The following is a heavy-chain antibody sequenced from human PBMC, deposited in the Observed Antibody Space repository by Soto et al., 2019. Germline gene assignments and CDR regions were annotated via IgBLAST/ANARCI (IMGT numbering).Heavy chain of an antibody. D-gene: IGHD2-15*01. CDR2: ISGSGGST. CDR3: AKDMEKHLTSPYSSFDY. CDR1: GFTFSNYA. J-gene: IGHJ4*02. Sequence: EVQLLESGGGLVQPGGSLRLSCAASGFTFSNYAMNWVRQAPGKGLEWVSAISGSGGSTYYAGSVKGRSTISRDNSKNTLSLLMNSLSAADTAVYYCAKDMEKHLTSPYSSFDYWGQGTLVNVSS. V-gene: IGHV3-23*01.